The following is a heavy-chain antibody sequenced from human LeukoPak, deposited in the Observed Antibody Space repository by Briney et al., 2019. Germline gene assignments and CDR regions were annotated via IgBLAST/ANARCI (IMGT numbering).Heavy chain of an antibody. D-gene: IGHD3-3*01. CDR3: ARSPFYDFWSGYTIYYFDY. Sequence: PGGSLRLSCAASGFTFSSYSMNWVRQAPGKGLEWVSYISSSSSTIYYADSVKGRFTISRDNAKNSLYLQMNSLRAEDTAVYYCARSPFYDFWSGYTIYYFDYWGQGTLVTVSS. CDR2: ISSSSSTI. V-gene: IGHV3-48*01. J-gene: IGHJ4*02. CDR1: GFTFSSYS.